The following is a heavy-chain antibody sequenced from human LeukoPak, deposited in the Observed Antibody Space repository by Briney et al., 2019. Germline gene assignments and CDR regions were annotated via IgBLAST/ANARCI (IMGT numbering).Heavy chain of an antibody. CDR2: IYYSGST. Sequence: SETLSLTCTVSGGSISSYYRSWIRQHPGKGLEWIGYIYYSGSTHYNPSLKSRVTISVDTSKNQFSLKLSSVTAADTAVYYCARSKDDYRDPNWFDPWGQGTLVTVSS. CDR1: GGSISSYY. J-gene: IGHJ5*02. D-gene: IGHD4-17*01. CDR3: ARSKDDYRDPNWFDP. V-gene: IGHV4-59*06.